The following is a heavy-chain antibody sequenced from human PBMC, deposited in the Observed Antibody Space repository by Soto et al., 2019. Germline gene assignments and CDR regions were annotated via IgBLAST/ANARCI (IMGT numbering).Heavy chain of an antibody. J-gene: IGHJ5*02. D-gene: IGHD6-13*01. CDR1: GFTFSSYA. V-gene: IGHV3-64*01. CDR2: ISSNGGST. CDR3: ARSGNSSSWRNWFDP. Sequence: GGSLRLSCAASGFTFSSYAMHWVRQAPGKGLEYVSAISSNGGSTYYANSVKGRFTISRDNSKNTLYLQMGSLRAEDMAVYYCARSGNSSSWRNWFDPWGQGTLVTVSS.